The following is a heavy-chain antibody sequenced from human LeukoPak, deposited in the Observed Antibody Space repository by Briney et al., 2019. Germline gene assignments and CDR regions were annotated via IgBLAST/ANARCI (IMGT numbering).Heavy chain of an antibody. Sequence: SETLSLTCTVSGASISSGSYYWGWIRHPPGKGLEWIGSIFYSGSTYYNPSLKSRVTISVDTSKSQFSLKLNSVTAADTAVYYCAGLRGYSNSWGQGTLVTVSS. J-gene: IGHJ5*02. CDR1: GASISSGSYY. D-gene: IGHD5-18*01. CDR2: IFYSGST. CDR3: AGLRGYSNS. V-gene: IGHV4-39*01.